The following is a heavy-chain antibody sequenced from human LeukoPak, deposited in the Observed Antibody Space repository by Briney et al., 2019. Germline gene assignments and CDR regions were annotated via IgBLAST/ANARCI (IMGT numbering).Heavy chain of an antibody. CDR1: GSTFNTYG. J-gene: IGHJ1*01. V-gene: IGHV3-33*01. CDR3: ARAPAEIGGYYPEYFRH. CDR2: IWHDGSNE. Sequence: NPGRSLRLSCAATGSTFNTYGIHWVRQAPGKGLEWVAVIWHDGSNEYYADSVKGRFTISRDNSKNTLYLQMNSLRAEDTGVYYCARAPAEIGGYYPEYFRHWGQGTLVTVSS. D-gene: IGHD3-22*01.